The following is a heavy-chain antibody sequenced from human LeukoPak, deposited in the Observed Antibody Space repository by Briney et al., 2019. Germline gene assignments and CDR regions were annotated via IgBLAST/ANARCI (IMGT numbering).Heavy chain of an antibody. J-gene: IGHJ4*02. CDR1: GGPISSSYW. V-gene: IGHV4-4*02. CDR2: VYHSGST. CDR3: AANSADYNTLGSSYKV. Sequence: SGTLSLTCAVSGGPISSSYWWTWVRQPPGKGLEWIGEVYHSGSTNYNPSLKSRVTISVDTSKNQFSLKLNSVTAADTAVFYCAANSADYNTLGSSYKVWGQGTLVTVSS. D-gene: IGHD3-10*01.